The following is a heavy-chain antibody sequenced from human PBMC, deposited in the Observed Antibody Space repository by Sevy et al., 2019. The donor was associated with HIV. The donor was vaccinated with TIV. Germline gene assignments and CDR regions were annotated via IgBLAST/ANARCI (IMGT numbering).Heavy chain of an antibody. CDR2: IIPILGIA. D-gene: IGHD6-13*01. Sequence: ASVKVSCKASGGTFSSYAISWVRQAPGQGLEWMGGIIPILGIANYAQKFQGRVTITADKSTSTAYMELSSLRSEDTAVYYCARNLHRDYGSSGTNYYYMDVWGKGTTVTVSS. J-gene: IGHJ6*03. CDR1: GGTFSSYA. V-gene: IGHV1-69*10. CDR3: ARNLHRDYGSSGTNYYYMDV.